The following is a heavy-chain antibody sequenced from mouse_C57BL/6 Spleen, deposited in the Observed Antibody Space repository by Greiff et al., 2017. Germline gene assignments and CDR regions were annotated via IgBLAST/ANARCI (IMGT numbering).Heavy chain of an antibody. Sequence: QVQLQQSGAELVRPGSSVKLSCKASGYTFTSCWMHWVKQRPIQGLEWIGNIDPSDSETHYNQKFKDKATLTVDKSSSTAYMQLSSLTSEDSAVYYCARGGSNGAYFDYWGQGTTLTVSS. J-gene: IGHJ2*01. CDR1: GYTFTSCW. V-gene: IGHV1-52*01. CDR2: IDPSDSET. D-gene: IGHD2-5*01. CDR3: ARGGSNGAYFDY.